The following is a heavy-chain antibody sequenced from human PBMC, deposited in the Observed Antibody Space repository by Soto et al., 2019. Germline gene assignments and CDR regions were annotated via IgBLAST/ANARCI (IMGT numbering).Heavy chain of an antibody. D-gene: IGHD3-16*01. J-gene: IGHJ4*02. CDR1: GFSFSSYE. V-gene: IGHV3-48*03. Sequence: WGSLRLSCAASGFSFSSYELNWVRQAPGKGLEWVSYISGSGSTIYYADSVKGRFTISRDNAKNSLYLQMNSLRAEDTAVYYCAGLEVAIYGGFFDYWGQGTLVTVSS. CDR3: AGLEVAIYGGFFDY. CDR2: ISGSGSTI.